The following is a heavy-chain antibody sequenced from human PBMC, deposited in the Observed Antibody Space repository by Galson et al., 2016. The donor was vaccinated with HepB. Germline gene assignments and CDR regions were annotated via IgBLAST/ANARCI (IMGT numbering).Heavy chain of an antibody. D-gene: IGHD1-26*01. V-gene: IGHV4-4*02. Sequence: TLSLTCAVSGDSISNDIWWSWVRQPPGKGLEWIGEIFHTGSANYNPSLKSRVTISADKSKNQLSLTLTSVTAADTAVYYCVRGGTYYLSFWGQGTLVTVSS. CDR3: VRGGTYYLSF. J-gene: IGHJ4*02. CDR2: IFHTGSA. CDR1: GDSISNDIW.